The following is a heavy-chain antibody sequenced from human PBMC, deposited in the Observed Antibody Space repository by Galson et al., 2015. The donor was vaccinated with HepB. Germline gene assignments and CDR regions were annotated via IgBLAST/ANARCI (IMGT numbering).Heavy chain of an antibody. Sequence: QSGAEVKKPGESLRISCKGSEYSSTIYWISWVRQMHAKGLECMARIDSHDSYTNYSPSFQGHVTMAAATCMNTVYLQWSSLKASDTAMYYCARGGGYSSSLDYWGQGTLATVSS. J-gene: IGHJ4*02. D-gene: IGHD6-6*01. CDR2: IDSHDSYT. V-gene: IGHV5-10-1*01. CDR3: ARGGGYSSSLDY. CDR1: EYSSTIYW.